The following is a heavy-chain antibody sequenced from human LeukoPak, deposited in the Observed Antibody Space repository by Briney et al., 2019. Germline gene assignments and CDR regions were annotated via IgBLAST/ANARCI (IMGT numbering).Heavy chain of an antibody. CDR2: INTDGART. D-gene: IGHD2-21*02. V-gene: IGHV3-74*01. CDR1: GFSFISYE. CDR3: ARELPREVTLDY. Sequence: GGSLRLSCAASGFSFISYEMQWVRQAPGKGLVWVSRINTDGARTSYADSVKGRFTISRDNAKNTLYLQMNSLRAVDTAKYYCARELPREVTLDYWGQGTLVTVSS. J-gene: IGHJ4*02.